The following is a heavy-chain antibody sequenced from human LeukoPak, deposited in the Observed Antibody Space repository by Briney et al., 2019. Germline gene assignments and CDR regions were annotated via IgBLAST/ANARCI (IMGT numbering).Heavy chain of an antibody. J-gene: IGHJ4*02. Sequence: SETLSLTCTVSGYSISSAYHWGWIRQPPGKGLEWIGSIYRSGSTYYNPSLKSRVTISVDTSKNQFSLKLSSVTAADTAVYYCARDKVWGQGTLVTVSS. CDR2: IYRSGST. CDR1: GYSISSAYH. V-gene: IGHV4-38-2*02. CDR3: ARDKV.